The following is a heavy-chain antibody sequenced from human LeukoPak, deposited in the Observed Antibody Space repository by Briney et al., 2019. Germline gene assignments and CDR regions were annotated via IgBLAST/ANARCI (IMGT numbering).Heavy chain of an antibody. J-gene: IGHJ3*02. Sequence: SGGSLRLSCAASGFTFSTYGMHWVRQAPGKGLEWVAVIWYDGSEKYYADSVKGRFTIARDNSKNTLYLQMNSLRAEDTAIYYCARDRWLGDEDSFDIWGQGTMVTVSS. D-gene: IGHD3-10*01. V-gene: IGHV3-33*01. CDR2: IWYDGSEK. CDR3: ARDRWLGDEDSFDI. CDR1: GFTFSTYG.